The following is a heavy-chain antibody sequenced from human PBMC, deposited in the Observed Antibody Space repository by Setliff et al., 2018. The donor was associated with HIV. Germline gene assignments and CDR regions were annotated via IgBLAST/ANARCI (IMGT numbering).Heavy chain of an antibody. D-gene: IGHD3-3*01. CDR2: IYYSWST. CDR3: AGFSYNFWVYRFDH. V-gene: IGHV4-31*03. J-gene: IGHJ4*02. Sequence: KPSETLSLTCSVSGGSTTSGGYYWSWIRQHPGKGLEYIGYIYYSWSTYYNPSLKSRVTMSIDTSTQQFFLNVTSVTAADTAVYYCAGFSYNFWVYRFDHWGQGALVTAPQ. CDR1: GGSTTSGGYY.